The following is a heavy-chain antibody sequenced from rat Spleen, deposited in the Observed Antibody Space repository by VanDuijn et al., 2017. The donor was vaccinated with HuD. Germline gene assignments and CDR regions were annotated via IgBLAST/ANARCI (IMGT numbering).Heavy chain of an antibody. J-gene: IGHJ2*01. D-gene: IGHD1-6*01. V-gene: IGHV6-6*01. CDR1: GFTFSTAW. CDR2: IKAKSNNYAT. Sequence: EVQVLESGGGLVQPGNSLKLSCATSGFTFSTAWMYWYRQFPEKRLEWVARIKAKSNNYATDYTESVKGRFTISRDDSKSSIYLQMNNLKEEETAIYYCAWGGDVYYGFDYWGQGVMVTVSS. CDR3: AWGGDVYYGFDY.